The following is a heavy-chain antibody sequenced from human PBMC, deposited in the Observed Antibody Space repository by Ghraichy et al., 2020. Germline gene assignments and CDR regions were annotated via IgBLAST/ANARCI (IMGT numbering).Heavy chain of an antibody. CDR3: ARDQSSSWSYYYYYYGMDV. Sequence: GGSLRLSCAASGFTFSSYWMSWVRQAPGKGLEWVANIKQDGSEKYYVDSVKGRFTISRDNAKNSLYLQMNSLRAEDTAVYYCARDQSSSWSYYYYYYGMDVWGQGTTVTVSS. CDR2: IKQDGSEK. CDR1: GFTFSSYW. J-gene: IGHJ6*02. D-gene: IGHD6-13*01. V-gene: IGHV3-7*03.